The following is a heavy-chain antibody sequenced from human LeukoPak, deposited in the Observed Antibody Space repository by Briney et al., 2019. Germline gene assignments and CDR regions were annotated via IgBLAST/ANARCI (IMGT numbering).Heavy chain of an antibody. CDR3: AGSGWDAFDI. CDR1: GSSISSYY. J-gene: IGHJ3*02. V-gene: IGHV4-59*01. CDR2: IYYRGST. Sequence: SETLSLTCTVSGSSISSYYWSWIRRPPGKGLEWIGYIYYRGSTNYNPSLKSRVTISVDTSKNQFSLKLSSVTAADTAVYYCAGSGWDAFDIWGQGTMVTVSS. D-gene: IGHD6-25*01.